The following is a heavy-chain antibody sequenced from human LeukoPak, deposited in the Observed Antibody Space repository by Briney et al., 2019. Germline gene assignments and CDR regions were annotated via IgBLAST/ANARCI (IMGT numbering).Heavy chain of an antibody. CDR3: VKEANAFDI. CDR2: IYANGGDT. Sequence: GGSLRLSCAAPGFTFSSSWMHWVRQAPGKGLMYVSGIYANGGDTKYADSVKGRVTISRDNAQNTLYLQMGSLRAEDTAVYYCVKEANAFDIWGQGTMVTVSS. CDR1: GFTFSSSW. V-gene: IGHV3-74*01. J-gene: IGHJ3*02.